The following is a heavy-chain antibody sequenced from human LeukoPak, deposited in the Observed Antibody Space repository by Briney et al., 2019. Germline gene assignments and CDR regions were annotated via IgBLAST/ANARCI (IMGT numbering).Heavy chain of an antibody. CDR1: GYTFTSYY. J-gene: IGHJ3*02. CDR3: ARDSKVDTFDI. Sequence: ASVKVSCKASGYTFTSYYMHWVRQAPGQGLEWMGIINPSGGSTSYAQKFQGRVTMTRDTSISTAYMELSRLRSDDTAVYYCARDSKVDTFDIWGQGTMVTVSS. CDR2: INPSGGST. V-gene: IGHV1-46*01.